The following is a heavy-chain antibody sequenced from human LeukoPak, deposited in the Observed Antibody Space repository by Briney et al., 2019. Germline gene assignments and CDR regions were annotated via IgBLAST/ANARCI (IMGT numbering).Heavy chain of an antibody. Sequence: GGSLRLSCAASGFTVSSNYMSWVRQAPGEGLEWVSVIYSGGSTYYADSVKGRFTISRDNSKNTLYLQMNSLRAEDTAVYYCASRHRRFLDYWGQGTLVTVSS. CDR1: GFTVSSNY. CDR3: ASRHRRFLDY. D-gene: IGHD3-3*01. V-gene: IGHV3-66*01. J-gene: IGHJ4*02. CDR2: IYSGGST.